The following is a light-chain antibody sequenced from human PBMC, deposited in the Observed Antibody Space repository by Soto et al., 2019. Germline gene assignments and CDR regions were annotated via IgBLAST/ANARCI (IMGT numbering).Light chain of an antibody. CDR3: QQYGGSPYT. CDR1: QYIASSY. CDR2: GAS. J-gene: IGKJ2*01. V-gene: IGKV3-20*01. Sequence: SGFTQTPGTLSLSPGEGATVSCRSSQYIASSYLAWHQQRRGQAPRLLIYGASSRATGIPDRFSGRGSGTDFTLTISRLEPEDFAVYYCQQYGGSPYTFGLGTKVDIK.